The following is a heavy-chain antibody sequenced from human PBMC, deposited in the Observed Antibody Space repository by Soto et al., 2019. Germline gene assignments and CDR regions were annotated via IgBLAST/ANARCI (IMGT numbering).Heavy chain of an antibody. Sequence: EVQLLESGGGLVQPGGSLRLYCAASGFTFSSYAMSWVRQAPGKGLEWVSAISGSGGSTYYADSVKGRFTISRDNSKNTLYRQMNILRAEDTAVYYGAKASGWFGEFDDWGQGPLGTVSS. J-gene: IGHJ4*02. CDR2: ISGSGGST. D-gene: IGHD3-10*01. CDR3: AKASGWFGEFDD. V-gene: IGHV3-23*01. CDR1: GFTFSSYA.